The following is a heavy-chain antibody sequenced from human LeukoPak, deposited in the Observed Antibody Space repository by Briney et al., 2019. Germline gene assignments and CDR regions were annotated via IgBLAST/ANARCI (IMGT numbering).Heavy chain of an antibody. CDR3: AREGGYCSSTSCYYKFNWFDP. CDR1: GGSFSGYY. J-gene: IGHJ5*02. D-gene: IGHD2-2*01. V-gene: IGHV4-34*01. CDR2: INHSGST. Sequence: SETLSLTCAVYGGSFSGYYWSRIRQPPGKGLEWIGEINHSGSTNYNPSLKSRVTISVDTSKNQFSLKLSSVTAADTAVYYCAREGGYCSSTSCYYKFNWFDPWGQGTLVIVSS.